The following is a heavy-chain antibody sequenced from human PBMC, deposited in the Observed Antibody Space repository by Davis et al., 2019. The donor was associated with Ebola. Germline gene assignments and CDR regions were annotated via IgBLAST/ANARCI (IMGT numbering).Heavy chain of an antibody. D-gene: IGHD5-18*01. CDR3: ARGGYSYGSYYYGMDV. CDR1: GFTFSSYD. Sequence: PGGSLRLSCAASGFTFSSYDMHWVRQATGKGLEWVSAIGTAGDTYYPGSVKGRFTISRENAKNSLYLQMNSLRAEDTAVYYCARGGYSYGSYYYGMDVWGQGTTVTVSS. CDR2: IGTAGDT. V-gene: IGHV3-13*01. J-gene: IGHJ6*02.